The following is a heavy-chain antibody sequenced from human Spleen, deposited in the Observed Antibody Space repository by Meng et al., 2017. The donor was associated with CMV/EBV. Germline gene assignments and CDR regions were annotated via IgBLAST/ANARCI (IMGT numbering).Heavy chain of an antibody. V-gene: IGHV4-39*07. CDR2: IYHSGST. D-gene: IGHD1-26*01. CDR3: ARDPRWADMLYYFDY. CDR1: GGSISSTIYY. Sequence: GSLRLSCSVSGGSISSTIYYWGWIRQPPGKGLEWVGSIYHSGSTYYNPSLKSRVTISVDTSKNQFSLKLNSVTAADTAVYYCARDPRWADMLYYFDYWGLGMLVTVSS. J-gene: IGHJ4*02.